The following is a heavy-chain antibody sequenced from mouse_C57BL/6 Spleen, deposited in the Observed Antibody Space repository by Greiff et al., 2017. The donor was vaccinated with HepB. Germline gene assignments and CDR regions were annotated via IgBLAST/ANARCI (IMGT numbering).Heavy chain of an antibody. CDR3: ARGKGAMDY. J-gene: IGHJ4*01. CDR1: GYTFTSYT. V-gene: IGHV1-4*01. CDR2: INPSSGYT. Sequence: QVQLKESGAELARPGASVKMSCKASGYTFTSYTMHWVKQRPGQGLEWIGYINPSSGYTKYNQKFKDKATLTADKSSSTAYMQLSSLTSEDSAVYYCARGKGAMDYWGQGTSVTVSS.